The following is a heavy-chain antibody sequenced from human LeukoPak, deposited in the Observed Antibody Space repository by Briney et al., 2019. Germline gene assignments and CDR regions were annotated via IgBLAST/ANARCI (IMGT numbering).Heavy chain of an antibody. Sequence: AETLSLTCAVYGGSFSGYYWSWIRQPPGKGLEWIGEINHSGSTNYNPSLKSRVTISVDTSKNQFSLKLSSVTAADTAVYYCARGLSVVPAATSDYWGQGTLVTVSS. V-gene: IGHV4-34*01. CDR2: INHSGST. CDR1: GGSFSGYY. J-gene: IGHJ4*02. CDR3: ARGLSVVPAATSDY. D-gene: IGHD2-2*01.